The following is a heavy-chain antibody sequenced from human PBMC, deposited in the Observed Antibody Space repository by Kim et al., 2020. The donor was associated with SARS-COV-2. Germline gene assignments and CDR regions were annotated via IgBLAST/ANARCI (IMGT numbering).Heavy chain of an antibody. D-gene: IGHD3-9*01. CDR1: GYTFTSYG. Sequence: ASVKVSCKASGYTFTSYGISWVRQAPGQGLEWMGWISAYNGNTNYAQKLQGRVTMTTDTSTSTAYMELRSLRSDDTAVYYCARDPTYYDILTGWFSGFDPWGQGTLVTVSS. J-gene: IGHJ5*02. CDR3: ARDPTYYDILTGWFSGFDP. V-gene: IGHV1-18*01. CDR2: ISAYNGNT.